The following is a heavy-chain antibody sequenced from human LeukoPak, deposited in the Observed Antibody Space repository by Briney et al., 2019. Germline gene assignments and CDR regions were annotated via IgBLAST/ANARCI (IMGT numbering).Heavy chain of an antibody. V-gene: IGHV3-23*01. CDR2: ISDSGGSR. J-gene: IGHJ4*02. Sequence: GGSLRLSCAASGFTFRSYAMGWVRQAPGKGLEWVSAISDSGGSRSYADSVKGRFTISRDNSKNTLDLQMNSLRAEDTAVYYRAKVVSSALDYWGQGTLVTVSS. CDR3: AKVVSSALDY. CDR1: GFTFRSYA. D-gene: IGHD6-19*01.